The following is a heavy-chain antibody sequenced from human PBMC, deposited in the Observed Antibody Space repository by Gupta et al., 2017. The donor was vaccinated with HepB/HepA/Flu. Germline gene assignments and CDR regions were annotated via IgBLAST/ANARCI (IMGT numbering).Heavy chain of an antibody. CDR3: AKDLCLDCVGLDVDS. CDR2: KTSSSTT. Sequence: EVQLLESGGDLVQPGGSLRLSCAAFGFTFNNVAMSWVRKAPGKGLEWVAGKTSSSTTYYKDHGKGGFTISRDNSKKTLYLKMNGLRAEDTAVYYCAKDLCLDCVGLDVDSWGQGTLVTVSS. CDR1: GFTFNNVA. V-gene: IGHV3-23*05. J-gene: IGHJ4*02. D-gene: IGHD2-21*02.